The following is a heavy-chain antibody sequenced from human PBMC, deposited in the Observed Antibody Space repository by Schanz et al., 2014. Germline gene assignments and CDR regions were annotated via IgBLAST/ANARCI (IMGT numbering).Heavy chain of an antibody. CDR3: ATMWGYCAATACQILEVLDV. D-gene: IGHD2-15*01. CDR1: GYTFSDYG. CDR2: ISPYTGNT. V-gene: IGHV1-18*01. Sequence: QVQLIQSGAEVKKPGASVKVSCKTSGYTFSDYGITWVRQAPGQGLEWVGWISPYTGNTHYFDKMEGRVTMTTDTSTSTAYMELSSLRSDGTAMYYLATMWGYCAATACQILEVLDVWGQGTMVTVSS. J-gene: IGHJ3*01.